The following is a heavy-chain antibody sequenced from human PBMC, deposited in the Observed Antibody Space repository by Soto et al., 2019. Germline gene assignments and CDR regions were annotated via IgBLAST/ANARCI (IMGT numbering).Heavy chain of an antibody. Sequence: GESLKISCKGSGYNFTSYWIIWVRQMPGKGLEWMGNIDPTDSFTNYSPSFQGHVTISTDKSMSTAYLQWGTLKASDTAMYYCARRGSDFWSGLDVWGQGTTVTV. V-gene: IGHV5-10-1*01. CDR3: ARRGSDFWSGLDV. CDR2: IDPTDSFT. J-gene: IGHJ6*02. D-gene: IGHD3-3*01. CDR1: GYNFTSYW.